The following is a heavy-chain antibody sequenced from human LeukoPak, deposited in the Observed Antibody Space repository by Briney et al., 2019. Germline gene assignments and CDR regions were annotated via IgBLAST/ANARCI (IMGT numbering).Heavy chain of an antibody. CDR2: INSDGSST. J-gene: IGHJ4*02. Sequence: GGSLRLSCAASGFTFSSYWMHWVRQAPGKGLVWVSRINSDGSSTNYADSVKGRFTISRDNAKNTLYLQMNSLRAEDTAVYYCAREGSGWYYFDYWGQGTLVTVSS. CDR1: GFTFSSYW. V-gene: IGHV3-74*01. CDR3: AREGSGWYYFDY. D-gene: IGHD6-19*01.